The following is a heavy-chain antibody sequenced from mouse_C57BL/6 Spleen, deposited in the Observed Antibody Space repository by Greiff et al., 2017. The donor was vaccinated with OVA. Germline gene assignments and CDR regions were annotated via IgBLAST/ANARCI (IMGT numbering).Heavy chain of an antibody. CDR3: ARNEYYGSRNFDY. J-gene: IGHJ2*01. CDR2: IYPGSGNT. V-gene: IGHV1-76*01. CDR1: GYTFTDYY. D-gene: IGHD1-1*01. Sequence: VQLQQSGAELVRPGASVKLSCKASGYTFTDYYINWVKQRPGQGLEWIARIYPGSGNTYYNEKFKGKATLTAEKSSSTAYMQLSSLTSEDSAVYFCARNEYYGSRNFDYWGQGTTLTVSS.